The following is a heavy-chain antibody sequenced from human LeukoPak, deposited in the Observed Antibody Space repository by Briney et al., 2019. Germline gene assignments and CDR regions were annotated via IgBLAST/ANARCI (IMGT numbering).Heavy chain of an antibody. Sequence: SETLSLTCAVYVGSFSGYYCSWIRQPPGKGLDCIWEINHSGSTNYKPSLNSRVTISVDTSKNQFSLNLSRVTAADTAVYYCARFTDYYDSSCQGLYFDYWGQGTLVTVSS. CDR3: ARFTDYYDSSCQGLYFDY. J-gene: IGHJ4*02. V-gene: IGHV4-34*01. D-gene: IGHD3-22*01. CDR2: INHSGST. CDR1: VGSFSGYY.